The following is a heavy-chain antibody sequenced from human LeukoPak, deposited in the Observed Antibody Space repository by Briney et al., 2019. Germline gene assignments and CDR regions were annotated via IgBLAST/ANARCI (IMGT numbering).Heavy chain of an antibody. CDR2: ISSSSSYI. J-gene: IGHJ4*02. CDR3: ARGLQLLWFGENGY. Sequence: GGSLRLSCAASGFTFSSYSMNWVRQAPGKGLEWVSSISSSSSYIYYADSVKGRFTISRDNAKNSLYLQMNSLRAEDTAVYYCARGLQLLWFGENGYWGQGTLATVSS. D-gene: IGHD3-10*01. CDR1: GFTFSSYS. V-gene: IGHV3-21*01.